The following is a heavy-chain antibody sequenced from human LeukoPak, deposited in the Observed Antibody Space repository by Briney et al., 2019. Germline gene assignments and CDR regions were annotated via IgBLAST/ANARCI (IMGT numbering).Heavy chain of an antibody. CDR1: GYSISSGFY. CDR2: IFHSGST. D-gene: IGHD5-18*01. J-gene: IGHJ4*02. CDR3: ARSRQIQLWLEFDY. Sequence: SETLSLTCSVSGYSISSGFYWGWIRQPPGKGLEWIGSIFHSGSTYYNPSLKSRVTISVDTSKNQFSLKLSSVTAADTAVYYCARSRQIQLWLEFDYWGQGTLVTVSS. V-gene: IGHV4-38-2*02.